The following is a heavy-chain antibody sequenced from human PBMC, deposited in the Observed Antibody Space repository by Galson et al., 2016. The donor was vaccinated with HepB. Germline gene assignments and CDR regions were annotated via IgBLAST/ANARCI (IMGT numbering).Heavy chain of an antibody. D-gene: IGHD6-13*01. J-gene: IGHJ3*02. CDR3: ARDYGSPRGWAFDI. CDR1: GDSIDTYY. V-gene: IGHV4-59*01. CDR2: IYYTGIT. Sequence: SETLSLTCTVSGDSIDTYYWSWIRQPPGKGLEWLGYIYYTGITSYNPSLKSRVTISVDTSKDHFSLKLSPVTAADTAVYYCARDYGSPRGWAFDIWGQGTMVTVSS.